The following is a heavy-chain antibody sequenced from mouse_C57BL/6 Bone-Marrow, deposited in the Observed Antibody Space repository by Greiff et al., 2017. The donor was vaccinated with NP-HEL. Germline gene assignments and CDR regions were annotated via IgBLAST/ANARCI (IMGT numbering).Heavy chain of an antibody. J-gene: IGHJ1*03. V-gene: IGHV1-61*01. Sequence: QVQLQQPGAELVRPGSSVKLSCKASGYTFTSYWMGWVKQRPGQGLEWIGNIYPSDSETHYNQKFKDKATLTVDKSSSTAYMQLSGLTSEDSAVDDCARDEGLRRDWYFDVWGTGTTVTVSS. CDR2: IYPSDSET. CDR1: GYTFTSYW. CDR3: ARDEGLRRDWYFDV. D-gene: IGHD2-4*01.